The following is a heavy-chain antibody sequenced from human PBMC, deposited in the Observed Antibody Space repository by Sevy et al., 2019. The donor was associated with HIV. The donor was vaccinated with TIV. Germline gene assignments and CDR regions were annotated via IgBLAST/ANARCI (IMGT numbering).Heavy chain of an antibody. CDR2: ITRNSYEAYGGAT. J-gene: IGHJ4*02. V-gene: IGHV3-49*03. CDR3: TRGLATADTPEYYFDY. CDR1: GFTFDDYA. Sequence: GGSLRLSCTTSGFTFDDYAMSWFRQAPGKGLEWVAFITRNSYEAYGGATDYGASVKGRFIISRDDSKSIAYLQMNSLKTEDTGVYYCTRGLATADTPEYYFDYWGQGTLVTDSS. D-gene: IGHD5-12*01.